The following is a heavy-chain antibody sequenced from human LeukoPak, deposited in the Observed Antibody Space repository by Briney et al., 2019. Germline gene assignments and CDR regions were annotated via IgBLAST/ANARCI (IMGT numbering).Heavy chain of an antibody. CDR3: ARHNYDDYVFDI. Sequence: SETLSLTCTVSGGSLSSYYFSWIRQSPGKGLEWIAYINYSGSVSYNPSLKSRVTMSVDTSKQFSLSLSSVTAADTAVYYCARHNYDDYVFDIWGQGTKVTVSS. CDR1: GGSLSSYY. CDR2: INYSGSV. D-gene: IGHD4-17*01. J-gene: IGHJ3*02. V-gene: IGHV4-59*08.